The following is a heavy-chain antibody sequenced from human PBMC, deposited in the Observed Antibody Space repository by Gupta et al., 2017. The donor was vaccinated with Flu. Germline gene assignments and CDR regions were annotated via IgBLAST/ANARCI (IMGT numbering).Heavy chain of an antibody. Sequence: QVQLQESGPGLVKPSETLSLTCSVSGGSINNYYWSWIRQPPGKGLGWIGYIHYSGSTNYNLSLKSRVTISLDRSKNQFALELSSVTAADTAVYYCARHGDIRLLEWVPPLDYWGQGTLVTVSS. CDR1: GGSINNYY. J-gene: IGHJ4*02. CDR2: IHYSGST. V-gene: IGHV4-59*08. D-gene: IGHD3-3*01. CDR3: ARHGDIRLLEWVPPLDY.